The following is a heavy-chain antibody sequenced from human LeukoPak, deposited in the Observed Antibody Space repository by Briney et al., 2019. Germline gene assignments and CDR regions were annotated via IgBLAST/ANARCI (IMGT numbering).Heavy chain of an antibody. Sequence: GGSLRLSCAASGFTFRDYAMSWFRQAPGKGLEWLSAISGSGGSTYYADSVKGRFTISRDNSNKMMYLQMNSLRAEDTAVYYCARESDFWSGYSWFDPWGQGTLVTVSS. CDR2: ISGSGGST. J-gene: IGHJ5*02. CDR1: GFTFRDYA. CDR3: ARESDFWSGYSWFDP. D-gene: IGHD3-3*01. V-gene: IGHV3-23*01.